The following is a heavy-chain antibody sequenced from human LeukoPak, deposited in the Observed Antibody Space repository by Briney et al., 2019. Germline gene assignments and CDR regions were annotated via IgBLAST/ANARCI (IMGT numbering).Heavy chain of an antibody. CDR3: ARDREYYDSSGYLSYYMDV. Sequence: GGSLRLSCAASGFTFRNYWMSWIRQAPGRGLEWVANIKQDGSEKYYVDSVKGRFTISRDNAKNSLYLQMNSLRAEDTAVYYCARDREYYDSSGYLSYYMDVWGKGTTVTVSS. D-gene: IGHD3-22*01. J-gene: IGHJ6*03. CDR2: IKQDGSEK. V-gene: IGHV3-7*01. CDR1: GFTFRNYW.